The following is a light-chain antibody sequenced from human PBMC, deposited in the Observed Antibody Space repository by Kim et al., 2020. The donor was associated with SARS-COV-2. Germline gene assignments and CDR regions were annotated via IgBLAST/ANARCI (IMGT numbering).Light chain of an antibody. V-gene: IGLV3-21*04. Sequence: SYELTQPPSLSVAPGETATLTCGGNNIGTKSVHWYQQKPGQAPVLVIYYDSDRPSRIPERFSGSNSANTATLTISRVEAGDEADYYCQIWAVCRDHWVFG. J-gene: IGLJ3*02. CDR3: QIWAVCRDHWV. CDR1: NIGTKS. CDR2: YDS.